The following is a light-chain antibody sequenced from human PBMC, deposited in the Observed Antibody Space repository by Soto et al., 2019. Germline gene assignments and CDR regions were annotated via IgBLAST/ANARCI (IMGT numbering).Light chain of an antibody. V-gene: IGKV1-9*01. CDR3: QQLNSYVFA. Sequence: EIQLTQSPAFLSASVGDRVTITCRASQDVRRYLAWYQQKPGKAPNRLIYAASTLRSGVPSRFSGSGSETEFTLTISSLQPEDFATYYCQQLNSYVFAFGPGTKVDIK. CDR1: QDVRRY. CDR2: AAS. J-gene: IGKJ3*01.